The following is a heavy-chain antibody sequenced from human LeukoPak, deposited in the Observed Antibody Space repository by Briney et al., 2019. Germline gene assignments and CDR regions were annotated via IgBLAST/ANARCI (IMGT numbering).Heavy chain of an antibody. J-gene: IGHJ4*02. Sequence: PGGSLRLSCAASGFTFSRYGMHWVRQAPGKGLEWVAFIRYDGSNKYYADSVKGRFTISKDNSKNTLYLQMNSLRAEDTAVYYCAKAAGNNFDYWGQGTLVTVSS. CDR2: IRYDGSNK. CDR3: AKAAGNNFDY. CDR1: GFTFSRYG. V-gene: IGHV3-30*02.